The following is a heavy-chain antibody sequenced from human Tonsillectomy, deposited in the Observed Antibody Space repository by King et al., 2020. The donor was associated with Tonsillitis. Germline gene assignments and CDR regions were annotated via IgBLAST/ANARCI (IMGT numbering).Heavy chain of an antibody. D-gene: IGHD5-12*01. CDR2: INPNSGNT. J-gene: IGHJ4*02. Sequence: VQLVESGAEVKKPGASVKVSCKASGYTFTSYDINWVRQATGQGREWMGWINPNSGNTAYAQKFQGRVTMTRNTHISTAYMELSSLRSEDTAVYYCDVATTYFDCWGQGTLVTVSS. CDR3: DVATTYFDC. V-gene: IGHV1-8*02. CDR1: GYTFTSYD.